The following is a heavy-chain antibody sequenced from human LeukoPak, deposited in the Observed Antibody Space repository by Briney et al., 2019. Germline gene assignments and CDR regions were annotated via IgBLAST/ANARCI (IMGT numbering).Heavy chain of an antibody. CDR1: GYTFTSYD. D-gene: IGHD6-6*01. Sequence: ASVKVSCKASGYTFTSYDINWVRQATGQGLEWMGWMNPNSGNTGYAQKFQGRVTITTDESTSTAYMELSRLRSDDTAVYYCARDIDSSSDYWGQGTLVTVSS. CDR2: MNPNSGNT. V-gene: IGHV1-8*03. J-gene: IGHJ4*02. CDR3: ARDIDSSSDY.